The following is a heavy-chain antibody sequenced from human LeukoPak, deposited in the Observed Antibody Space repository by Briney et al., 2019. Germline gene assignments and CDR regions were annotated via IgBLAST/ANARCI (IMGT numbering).Heavy chain of an antibody. CDR2: MNPNSGNT. V-gene: IGHV1-8*01. D-gene: IGHD3-10*01. CDR3: ASFSGSYYYYYYGMDV. CDR1: GYTFTSYD. Sequence: GASVKVSCKASGYTFTSYDINWVRQATGQGLEWMGWMNPNSGNTGYAQKFQGRVTMTRNTSISTAYMELSSLRSEDTAVYYCASFSGSYYYYYYGMDVWGQGTTVTVSS. J-gene: IGHJ6*02.